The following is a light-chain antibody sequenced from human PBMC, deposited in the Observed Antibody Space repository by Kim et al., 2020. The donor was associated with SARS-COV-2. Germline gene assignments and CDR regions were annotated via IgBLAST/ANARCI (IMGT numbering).Light chain of an antibody. CDR2: GNT. Sequence: RVPPSCNGTSSNVGAGYDVPWYQQLPGTAPTLLIFGNTNRPSGVPVRFSGSKSGTSASLAITGLQAEDESDYYCQTYDNTLDAWVFGGGTQLTVL. CDR1: SSNVGAGYD. V-gene: IGLV1-40*01. CDR3: QTYDNTLDAWV. J-gene: IGLJ3*02.